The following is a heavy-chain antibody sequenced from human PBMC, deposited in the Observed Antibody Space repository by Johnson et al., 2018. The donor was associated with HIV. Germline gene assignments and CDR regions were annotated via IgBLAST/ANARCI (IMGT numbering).Heavy chain of an antibody. CDR1: GFTFNNAW. CDR2: IKSKSDGGTT. Sequence: VQLVESGGGLVKPGGSLRLSCAVSGFTFNNAWVSWVRQAPGKGLEWVGRIKSKSDGGTTDYAGPVKGKFTISRDDSKNTLYLQMNILRAEDKAVYYCAKDVCNYWPNAFDVWGQGTMLTVSS. V-gene: IGHV3-15*01. CDR3: AKDVCNYWPNAFDV. J-gene: IGHJ3*01. D-gene: IGHD2-8*02.